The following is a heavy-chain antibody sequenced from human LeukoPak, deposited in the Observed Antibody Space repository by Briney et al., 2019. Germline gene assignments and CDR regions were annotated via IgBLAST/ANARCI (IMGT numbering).Heavy chain of an antibody. CDR1: GGSFSGYY. CDR2: INHSGST. J-gene: IGHJ5*02. V-gene: IGHV4-34*01. Sequence: PSETLSLTCAVYGGSFSGYYWSWIRQPPGKGLEWIGEINHSGSTNYNPSLKSRVTISVDTSKNQFSLKLSSVTAADTAVYYCARSIWSGYYTWFDPWGQGTLVTVSS. CDR3: ARSIWSGYYTWFDP. D-gene: IGHD3-3*01.